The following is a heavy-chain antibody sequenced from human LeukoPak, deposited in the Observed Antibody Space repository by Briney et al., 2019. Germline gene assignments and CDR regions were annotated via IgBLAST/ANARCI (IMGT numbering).Heavy chain of an antibody. CDR2: ISSNGGST. Sequence: GGSLRLSCAASGFTFSTYAMYWVRQAPGKGLEHVSGISSNGGSTDYADSMKDRFTISRDNSKNTLYLQMGSLRAEDMAVYYCVRGAYCPSTTCGNWFDPWGQGTLVTVPS. J-gene: IGHJ5*02. D-gene: IGHD2-2*01. CDR3: VRGAYCPSTTCGNWFDP. CDR1: GFTFSTYA. V-gene: IGHV3-64*02.